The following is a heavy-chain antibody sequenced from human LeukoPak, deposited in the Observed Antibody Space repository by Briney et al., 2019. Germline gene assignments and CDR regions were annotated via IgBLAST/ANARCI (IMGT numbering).Heavy chain of an antibody. CDR2: VSLERNDK. V-gene: IGHV3-30*03. Sequence: GGSLRLSCAASGFTLTSFGFHWVRQARGKGLEWLAIVSLERNDKYYADSVKGRFTISGDESKNTLYLQMNSLRSEDTAVYYCARDPLRRGTSYLDNWGQGTLVTVAS. CDR3: ARDPLRRGTSYLDN. J-gene: IGHJ4*02. CDR1: GFTLTSFG. D-gene: IGHD1-26*01.